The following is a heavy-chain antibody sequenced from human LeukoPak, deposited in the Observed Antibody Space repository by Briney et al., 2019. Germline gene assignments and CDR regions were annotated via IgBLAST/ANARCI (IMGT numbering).Heavy chain of an antibody. V-gene: IGHV3-23*01. CDR2: ISGSGGST. CDR1: GFTFSSYA. CDR3: AKDTGFWGGYSFDY. D-gene: IGHD3-3*01. Sequence: GGSLRLSCAASGFTFSSYAMHWVRQAPGKGLEWVSAISGSGGSTYYADSVKGRFTISRDNSKNTLYLQMNSLRAEDTAVYYCAKDTGFWGGYSFDYWGQGTLVTVSS. J-gene: IGHJ4*02.